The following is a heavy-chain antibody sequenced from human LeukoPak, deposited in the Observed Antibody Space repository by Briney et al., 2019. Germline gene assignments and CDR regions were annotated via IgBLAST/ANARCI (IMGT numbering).Heavy chain of an antibody. CDR2: IWYDGSNK. CDR1: GFTFSSYG. CDR3: VRDQVINDGYNGYNYASFDY. J-gene: IGHJ4*02. D-gene: IGHD5-12*01. Sequence: GRSLRLSCAASGFTFSSYGMHWVRQAPGKGLEGVAVIWYDGSNKYYADSVKGRFSISRDNSKNMMYLQLNSLRAEDTAVYYCVRDQVINDGYNGYNYASFDYWGQGTLVTVSS. V-gene: IGHV3-33*01.